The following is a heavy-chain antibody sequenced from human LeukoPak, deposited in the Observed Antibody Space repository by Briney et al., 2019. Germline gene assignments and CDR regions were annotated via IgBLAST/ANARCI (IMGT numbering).Heavy chain of an antibody. Sequence: PAETLSLTCTVSGVSIYSSSYYWGWIRPPPGKGLVWFASIYYSGSIYYNPSLKRRVTLSVDTSNNLFSLKLNSVTAADTALYYCAKLLYDRSGYYYFDYWGQGTLVTVSS. V-gene: IGHV4-39*01. CDR1: GVSIYSSSYY. CDR3: AKLLYDRSGYYYFDY. CDR2: IYYSGSI. D-gene: IGHD3-22*01. J-gene: IGHJ4*02.